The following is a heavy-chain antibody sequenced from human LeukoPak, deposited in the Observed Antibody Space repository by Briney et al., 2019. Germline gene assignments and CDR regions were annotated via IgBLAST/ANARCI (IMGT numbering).Heavy chain of an antibody. CDR1: GFTFSDHF. D-gene: IGHD4-23*01. CDR2: ISGSGAT. CDR3: ARDPMYNGGNSGAFDL. Sequence: GGSLRLSCAASGFTFSDHFMTWIRQAPGKGLEWISYISGSGATYYADSVKGRFTISRDNAQNSLWLQMSSLRAEDTAVYYCARDPMYNGGNSGAFDLWGQGTLVTVSS. J-gene: IGHJ3*01. V-gene: IGHV3-11*01.